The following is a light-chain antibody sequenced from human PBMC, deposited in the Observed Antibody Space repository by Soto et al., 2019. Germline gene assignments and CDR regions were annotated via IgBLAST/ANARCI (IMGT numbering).Light chain of an antibody. V-gene: IGKV3-20*01. CDR3: QQYSSSPYT. CDR1: QSVSSSY. J-gene: IGKJ2*01. Sequence: EIVLTQSPGTLSLSPGERATLSCRASQSVSSSYLAWYQQKPGQAPRLLIYGASSRATGIPDWFSCSGSGTDFTLTISRLEPEDFAVYYCQQYSSSPYTFGQGTKLEIK. CDR2: GAS.